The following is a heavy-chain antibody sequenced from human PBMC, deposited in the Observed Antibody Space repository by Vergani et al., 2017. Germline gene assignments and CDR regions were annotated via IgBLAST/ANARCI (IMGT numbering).Heavy chain of an antibody. J-gene: IGHJ4*02. V-gene: IGHV3-48*01. Sequence: EVQLVESGGGLVQPGGSLRLSCAASGFTFSSYSMNWVRQAPGKGLEWVSYISSSSSTIYYADSVKGRFTISRDNAKNSLYLQMNSLRAEDTAVYYCAKEGGGYCSGGTCYPEYWGQGTLVIVSS. CDR3: AKEGGGYCSGGTCYPEY. CDR1: GFTFSSYS. D-gene: IGHD2-15*01. CDR2: ISSSSSTI.